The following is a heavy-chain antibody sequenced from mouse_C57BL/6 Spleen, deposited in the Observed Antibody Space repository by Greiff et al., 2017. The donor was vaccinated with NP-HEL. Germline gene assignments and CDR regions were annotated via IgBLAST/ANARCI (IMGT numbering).Heavy chain of an antibody. D-gene: IGHD2-4*01. CDR1: GYTFTDYY. J-gene: IGHJ3*01. V-gene: IGHV1-19*01. CDR3: ARDAYDYDEDAY. Sequence: EVQLQQSGPVLVKPGASVKMSCKASGYTFTDYYMNWVKQSHGKSLEWIGVINPYNGGTSYNQKFKGKATLTVDKSSSTAYMELNSLTSEDSAVYYCARDAYDYDEDAYWGQGTLVTVSA. CDR2: INPYNGGT.